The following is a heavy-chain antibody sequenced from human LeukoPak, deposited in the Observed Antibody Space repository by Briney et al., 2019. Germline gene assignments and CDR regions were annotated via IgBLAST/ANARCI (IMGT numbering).Heavy chain of an antibody. V-gene: IGHV4-4*07. Sequence: PSETLSLTCTVSSGSINSYYWGWVRQPAGRGLEWIGRIYTTGKTDYNPSLKSRLTMSVDTSQRQFSLNLTSVTAADTAIYFCARHGYTASHYFLDFWSQGTLVTVSS. CDR2: IYTTGKT. CDR3: ARHGYTASHYFLDF. J-gene: IGHJ4*02. D-gene: IGHD3-16*01. CDR1: SGSINSYY.